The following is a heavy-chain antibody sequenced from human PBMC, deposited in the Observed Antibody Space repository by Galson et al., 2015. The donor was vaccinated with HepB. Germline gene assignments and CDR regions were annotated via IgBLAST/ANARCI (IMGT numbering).Heavy chain of an antibody. CDR1: GFAFGTYS. J-gene: IGHJ3*02. CDR3: ARADSDISGYSVIYAFDM. D-gene: IGHD3-22*01. Sequence: SLRLSCAASGFAFGTYSMNWVRQAPGKGLEWVSSISSRSSHIYYAESVKGRFTITRDNAKNSLYLQVNSPRAEDTAVYYCARADSDISGYSVIYAFDMWGQGTMVTVSS. CDR2: ISSRSSHI. V-gene: IGHV3-21*01.